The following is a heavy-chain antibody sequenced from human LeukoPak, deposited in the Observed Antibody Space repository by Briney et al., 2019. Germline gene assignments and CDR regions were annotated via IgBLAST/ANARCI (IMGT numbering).Heavy chain of an antibody. CDR1: GFMFRSFE. D-gene: IGHD6-19*01. J-gene: IGHJ4*02. Sequence: GGSLRLSCAASGFMFRSFEMYWVRQAPGKGLEWIAYISSGATTMYYAGSVKGRFTISRDDAKNSPFLQMNSLRAEDMAVYYCALLAVASDFDYWGQGALVTVSS. V-gene: IGHV3-48*03. CDR2: ISSGATTM. CDR3: ALLAVASDFDY.